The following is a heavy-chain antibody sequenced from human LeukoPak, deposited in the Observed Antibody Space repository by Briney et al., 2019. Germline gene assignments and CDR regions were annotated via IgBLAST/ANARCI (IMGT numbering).Heavy chain of an antibody. D-gene: IGHD5-18*01. CDR1: GFTFNNYA. CDR3: AKDLAVSYEGHYGMDV. CDR2: ISGSGGST. V-gene: IGHV3-23*01. Sequence: AGGALRLSCAGSGFTFNNYAMYWVRHAPGKGLEWVSAISGSGGSTYYADSVKGRFTISRDNSKNTLYLQMNSLRAEDTAVYYCAKDLAVSYEGHYGMDVWGQGTTVTVSS. J-gene: IGHJ6*02.